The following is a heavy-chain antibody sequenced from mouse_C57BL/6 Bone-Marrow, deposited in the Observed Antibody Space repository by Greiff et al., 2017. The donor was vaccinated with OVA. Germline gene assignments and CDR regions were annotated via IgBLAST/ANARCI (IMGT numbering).Heavy chain of an antibody. V-gene: IGHV1-80*01. CDR1: GYAFRSYW. CDR2: IYPGDGDT. CDR3: AREGIYYGSSYVY. Sequence: QVQLKESGAELVKPGASVKISCKASGYAFRSYWMNWVKQRPGKGLEWIGQIYPGDGDTNYNGKFKGKATLTADKSSSTAYMQLSSLTSEDSAVYFCAREGIYYGSSYVYWGQGTTLTVSS. D-gene: IGHD1-1*01. J-gene: IGHJ2*01.